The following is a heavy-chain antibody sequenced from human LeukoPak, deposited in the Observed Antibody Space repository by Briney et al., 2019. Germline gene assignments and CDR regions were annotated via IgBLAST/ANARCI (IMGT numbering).Heavy chain of an antibody. CDR3: AREVDSVIGSIDY. CDR2: ISGSGNI. Sequence: GGSLRLSCAASGFTFSSVEMNWVRQAPGKGREGGSYISGSGNIYYAGSVKGRFTISRDNAKNSLYLQMNNLRAEDTAVYYCAREVDSVIGSIDYWGQGTLVTVSS. J-gene: IGHJ4*02. V-gene: IGHV3-48*03. D-gene: IGHD3-22*01. CDR1: GFTFSSVE.